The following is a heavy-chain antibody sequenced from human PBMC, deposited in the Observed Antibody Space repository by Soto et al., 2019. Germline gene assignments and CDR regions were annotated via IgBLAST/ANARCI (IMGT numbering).Heavy chain of an antibody. CDR3: ARASAGALYDF. D-gene: IGHD6-13*01. V-gene: IGHV1-18*01. Sequence: QVQLVQSGAGVRMPGASVNVSCKTSGYIFTNYGVAWVRQAPGQVLELVAWISGYNGYPKHTQKFQGRVTVTTDTTTRTGYMELRNLRSDDTAVYYCARASAGALYDFWGQGTRVTVSS. CDR1: GYIFTNYG. J-gene: IGHJ4*02. CDR2: ISGYNGYP.